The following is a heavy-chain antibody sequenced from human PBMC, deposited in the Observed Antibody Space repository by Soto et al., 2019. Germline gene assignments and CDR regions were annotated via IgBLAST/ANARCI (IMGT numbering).Heavy chain of an antibody. Sequence: QVQLVQSGAEVKKPGSSVKVSCKASGGTFSSYAISWVRQAPGQGLEWMGGIIPIFGTANYAQKFQGRVTITADESTSTAYMELSSLRSEDTAVYYCARDFGGYCSSTSCPGGAWFGPWGQGTLVTVSS. CDR1: GGTFSSYA. CDR2: IIPIFGTA. J-gene: IGHJ5*02. CDR3: ARDFGGYCSSTSCPGGAWFGP. D-gene: IGHD2-2*01. V-gene: IGHV1-69*01.